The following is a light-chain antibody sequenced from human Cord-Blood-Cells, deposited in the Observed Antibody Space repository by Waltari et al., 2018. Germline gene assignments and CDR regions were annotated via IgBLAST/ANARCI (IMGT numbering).Light chain of an antibody. V-gene: IGLV3-1*01. Sequence: SCELTQPPSVSVSPGQTASITCSGDKLGDKYACWYQQKPGQSPVLVIYQDSKRPSGIPGRFSGSNSGNTATLTISGTQAMDEADYYCQAWDSSTVVFGGGTKLTVL. CDR3: QAWDSSTVV. J-gene: IGLJ2*01. CDR1: KLGDKY. CDR2: QDS.